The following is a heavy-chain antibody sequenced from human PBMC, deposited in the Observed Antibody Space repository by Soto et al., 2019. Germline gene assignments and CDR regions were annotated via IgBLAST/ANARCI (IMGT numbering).Heavy chain of an antibody. CDR3: GGDAPYYASDY. CDR1: GFSFSDHY. D-gene: IGHD3-10*01. J-gene: IGHJ4*02. Sequence: PGGSLRRSCGASGFSFSDHYMTWIRQAPGKGLEWVSYISGSGTTIYYTDSVKGRFTVSRDNAKNSVYLQMNSLRAEDTAVYFWGGDAPYYASDYWGQGPLVSVSS. V-gene: IGHV3-11*01. CDR2: ISGSGTTI.